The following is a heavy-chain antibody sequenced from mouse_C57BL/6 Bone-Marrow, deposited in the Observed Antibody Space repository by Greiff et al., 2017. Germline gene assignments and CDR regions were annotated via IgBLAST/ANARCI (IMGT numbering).Heavy chain of an antibody. CDR1: GYTFTSYG. J-gene: IGHJ1*03. Sequence: VQLQESGAELARPGASVKLSCKASGYTFTSYGISWVKQRTGQGLEWIGEIYPRSGNTYYNEKFKGKATLTADKSSSTAYMELRSLTSEDSAVYFCASGIYYGNSYWYFDVWCTGTTVTVSS. D-gene: IGHD2-1*01. CDR3: ASGIYYGNSYWYFDV. V-gene: IGHV1-81*01. CDR2: IYPRSGNT.